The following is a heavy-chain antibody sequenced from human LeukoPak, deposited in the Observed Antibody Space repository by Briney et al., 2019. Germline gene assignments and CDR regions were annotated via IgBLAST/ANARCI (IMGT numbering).Heavy chain of an antibody. CDR1: GFTFSSYW. CDR3: ARSKTRERPVDY. D-gene: IGHD5-24*01. J-gene: IGHJ4*02. V-gene: IGHV3-7*01. CDR2: IKEDESQI. Sequence: PGGSLRLSCAASGFTFSSYWMTWVRRAPGKGPEWVAHIKEDESQIYYVDSVKGRFTISRDNAKNSLYLQMNSLRGEDTAVYYCARSKTRERPVDYWGQGTLVTVSS.